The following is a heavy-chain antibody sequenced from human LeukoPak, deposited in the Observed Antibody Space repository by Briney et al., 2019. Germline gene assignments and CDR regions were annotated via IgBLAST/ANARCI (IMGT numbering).Heavy chain of an antibody. CDR2: IYYSGST. CDR3: ARIVGQGWNDDGWFDP. Sequence: SKTLSLTCTVSGGSISSSSYYWGWIRQPPGKGLEWIGSIYYSGSTYYNPSLKSRVTISVDTSKNQFSLKLSSVTAADTAVYYCARIVGQGWNDDGWFDPWGQGTLVTVSS. V-gene: IGHV4-39*01. CDR1: GGSISSSSYY. J-gene: IGHJ5*02. D-gene: IGHD1-1*01.